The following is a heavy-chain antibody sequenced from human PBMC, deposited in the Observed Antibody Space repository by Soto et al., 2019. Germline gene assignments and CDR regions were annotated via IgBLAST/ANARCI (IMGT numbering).Heavy chain of an antibody. CDR2: ISSSTIYT. D-gene: IGHD2-8*01. V-gene: IGHV3-11*03. Sequence: GGSLRLSCAASGFTFSDYYMSWIRQAPGKGLEWVSYISSSTIYTNYADSVKGRFTISRDNAKNSLYLQMNSLRAEDTAVYYCASGTNGAFFVYWGQGILVTVSS. CDR3: ASGTNGAFFVY. CDR1: GFTFSDYY. J-gene: IGHJ4*02.